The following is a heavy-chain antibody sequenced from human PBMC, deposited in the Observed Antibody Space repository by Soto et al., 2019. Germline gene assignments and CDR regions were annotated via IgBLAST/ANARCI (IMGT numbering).Heavy chain of an antibody. Sequence: ASVKVSCKASGYTFTSYYMHWVRQAPGQGLEWMGIINPSGGSASYAQKFQGRVTMTRDTSTSTVYMELSSLRSEDTAVYYCARAAGPDAFDIWGQGTMVTVSS. D-gene: IGHD6-19*01. J-gene: IGHJ3*02. CDR1: GYTFTSYY. CDR2: INPSGGSA. CDR3: ARAAGPDAFDI. V-gene: IGHV1-46*01.